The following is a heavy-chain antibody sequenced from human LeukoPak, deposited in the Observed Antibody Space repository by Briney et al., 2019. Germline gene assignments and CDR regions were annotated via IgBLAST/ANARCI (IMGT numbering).Heavy chain of an antibody. V-gene: IGHV1-69*05. D-gene: IGHD1-26*01. CDR2: IIPIFGTA. CDR1: GGTFSSYA. Sequence: SVKVSCKASGGTFSSYAISWVRQAPGQGLEWMGGIIPIFGTANYAQKFQGRVTITTDESTSTAYMELSSLRSEDTAVYYCARVVGARTPDYYYYYYMDVWGKGTRSPSP. CDR3: ARVVGARTPDYYYYYYMDV. J-gene: IGHJ6*03.